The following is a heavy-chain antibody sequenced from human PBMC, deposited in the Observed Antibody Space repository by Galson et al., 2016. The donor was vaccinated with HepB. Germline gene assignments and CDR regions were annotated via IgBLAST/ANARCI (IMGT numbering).Heavy chain of an antibody. CDR3: ARGGLEIGRTDLWGMAV. CDR1: GGIFYSDS. D-gene: IGHD2-21*01. J-gene: IGHJ6*02. V-gene: IGHV1-69*13. CDR2: IIPLFGTP. Sequence: SVKVSCKASGGIFYSDSFSWVRQAPGQGLEWVGGIIPLFGTPNYAQTFRDRVTITADESTSTAHLELSSLRSDDTAVYYCARGGLEIGRTDLWGMAVWGRGTKVTVSS.